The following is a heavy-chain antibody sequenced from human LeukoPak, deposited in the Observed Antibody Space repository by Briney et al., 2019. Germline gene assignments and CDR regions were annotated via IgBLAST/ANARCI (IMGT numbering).Heavy chain of an antibody. J-gene: IGHJ4*02. CDR2: ISGSGGST. CDR3: PKGTAYGDTGYFDY. CDR1: GFTVNSNY. V-gene: IGHV3-23*01. Sequence: GGSLRLSCAASGFTVNSNYMSWVRQAPGKGLEWVSAISGSGGSTYYADSVKGRFTISRDNSKNTLYLQMNSLRAEDTAVYYCPKGTAYGDTGYFDYWGQGTLGTVSS. D-gene: IGHD4-17*01.